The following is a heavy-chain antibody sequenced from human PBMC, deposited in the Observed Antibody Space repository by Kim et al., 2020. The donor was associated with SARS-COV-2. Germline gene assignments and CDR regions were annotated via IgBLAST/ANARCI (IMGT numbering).Heavy chain of an antibody. CDR3: ARDLEYSYYYYYYGMDV. J-gene: IGHJ6*02. D-gene: IGHD2-15*01. Sequence: SETLSLTCTVSGGSISSSSYYWGWIRQPPGKGLEWIGSIYYSGSTYYNPSLKSRVTISVDTSKNQFSLKLSSVTAADTAVYYCARDLEYSYYYYYYGMDVWAKGPRSPSP. CDR2: IYYSGST. CDR1: GGSISSSSYY. V-gene: IGHV4-39*07.